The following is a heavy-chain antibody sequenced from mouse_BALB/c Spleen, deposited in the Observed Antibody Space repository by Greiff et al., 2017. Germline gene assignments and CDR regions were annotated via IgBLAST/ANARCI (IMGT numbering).Heavy chain of an antibody. Sequence: QVQLKESGPGLVAPSQSLSITCTVSGFSLTSYGVHWVRQPPGKGLEWLGVIWAGGSTNYNSALMSRLSISKDNSKSQVFLKMNSLQTDDTAMYYCARDKFITAATGAMDYWGQGTSVTVSS. V-gene: IGHV2-9*02. CDR2: IWAGGST. J-gene: IGHJ4*01. CDR3: ARDKFITAATGAMDY. CDR1: GFSLTSYG. D-gene: IGHD1-2*01.